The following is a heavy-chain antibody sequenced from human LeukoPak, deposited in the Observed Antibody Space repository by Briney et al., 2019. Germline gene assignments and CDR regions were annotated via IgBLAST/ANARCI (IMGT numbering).Heavy chain of an antibody. Sequence: PSETLSLTCAVSGVSISPYYLAWIRQPPGKGLDWIGYIQTIWSHNQYLSLKSRVTISVDESKHHFSLRLTSVTPADTAVYYCARLSAAVHLGAFDLWGQGTMATVSS. D-gene: IGHD3-3*01. CDR2: IQTIWSH. CDR1: GVSISPYY. J-gene: IGHJ3*01. V-gene: IGHV4-4*09. CDR3: ARLSAAVHLGAFDL.